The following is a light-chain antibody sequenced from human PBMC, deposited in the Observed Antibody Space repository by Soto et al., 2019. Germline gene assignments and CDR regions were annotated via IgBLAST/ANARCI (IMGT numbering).Light chain of an antibody. Sequence: EIVFTQSPATLSLSPGERATLSCRASQSVSSYLAWYQQKPGQAPRLLIYDTSNRVTGIPTRFSGSGSGTDFTLTISSLEPEDFAVYYCQQRSNWLWTFGQGTKVDIK. V-gene: IGKV3-11*01. J-gene: IGKJ1*01. CDR1: QSVSSY. CDR3: QQRSNWLWT. CDR2: DTS.